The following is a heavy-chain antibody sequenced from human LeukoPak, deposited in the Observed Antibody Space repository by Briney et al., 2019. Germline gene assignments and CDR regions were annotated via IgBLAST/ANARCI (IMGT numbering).Heavy chain of an antibody. J-gene: IGHJ4*02. CDR3: ARGDGSGWSGDY. D-gene: IGHD6-19*01. Sequence: GRSPRLSCAASGFTFSSYAMHWVRQAPGKGLEWVAVISYDGSNKYYADSVKGRFTISRDNSKNTLYLQMNSLRAEDTAVYYCARGDGSGWSGDYWGQGTLVTVSS. V-gene: IGHV3-30-3*01. CDR2: ISYDGSNK. CDR1: GFTFSSYA.